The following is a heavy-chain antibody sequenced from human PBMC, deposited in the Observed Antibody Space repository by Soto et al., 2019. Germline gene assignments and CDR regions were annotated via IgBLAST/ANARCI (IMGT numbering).Heavy chain of an antibody. D-gene: IGHD2-15*01. Sequence: QVQLQESGPGLLEPLETLSLTCSVSGVSLNSGHYYWVWVRQSPGKGLAWIASVYYDESTYYNPSLKSPVTNSIDKPRNQFSLTLKSVTAADTAVYYCGKVLIGATRHADVDSWGQGARVTVSS. CDR1: GVSLNSGHYY. J-gene: IGHJ4*02. V-gene: IGHV4-39*01. CDR3: GKVLIGATRHADVDS. CDR2: VYYDEST.